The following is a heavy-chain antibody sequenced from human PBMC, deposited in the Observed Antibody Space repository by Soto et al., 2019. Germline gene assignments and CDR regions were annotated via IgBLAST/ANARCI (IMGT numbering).Heavy chain of an antibody. CDR1: GFTFSSYA. Sequence: GGSLRLSCSASGFTFSSYAMHWVRQAPGKGLEYVSAISSNGGSTYYADSVKGRFTISRDNSKNTLYLQMSSLRAEDTAVYYCVKGGVGATKYFDYWGQGTLVTVSS. CDR3: VKGGVGATKYFDY. J-gene: IGHJ4*02. CDR2: ISSNGGST. D-gene: IGHD3-10*01. V-gene: IGHV3-64D*08.